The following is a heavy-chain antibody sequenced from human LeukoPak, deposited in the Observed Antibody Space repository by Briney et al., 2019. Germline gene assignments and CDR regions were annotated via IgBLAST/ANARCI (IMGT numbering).Heavy chain of an antibody. V-gene: IGHV1-69*01. D-gene: IGHD3-3*01. CDR2: IIPIFGTA. CDR3: ARGAYDFWSGYRPHYYYYYYMDV. CDR1: GGTFSSYA. J-gene: IGHJ6*03. Sequence: SVKVSCKASGGTFSSYAISWVRQAPGQGLEWMGGIIPIFGTAYYAQKFQGRVTITADESTSTAYMELSSLRSEDTAVYYCARGAYDFWSGYRPHYYYYYYMDVWGKGTTVTVSS.